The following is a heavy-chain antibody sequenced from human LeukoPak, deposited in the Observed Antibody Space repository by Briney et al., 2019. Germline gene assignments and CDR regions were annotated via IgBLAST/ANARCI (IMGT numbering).Heavy chain of an antibody. V-gene: IGHV3-30*03. CDR2: ISYDGSNK. D-gene: IGHD6-19*01. CDR3: ATSVRYSSGWRDAFDI. J-gene: IGHJ3*02. Sequence: GGSLRLSCAASGFTFSSYGMHWVRQAPGKGLEWVAVISYDGSNKYYADSVKGRFTISRDNSENTLYLQMNSLRAEDTAVYYCATSVRYSSGWRDAFDIWGQGTMVTVSS. CDR1: GFTFSSYG.